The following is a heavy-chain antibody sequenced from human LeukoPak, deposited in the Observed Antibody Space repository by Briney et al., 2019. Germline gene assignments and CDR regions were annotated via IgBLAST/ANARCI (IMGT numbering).Heavy chain of an antibody. J-gene: IGHJ4*02. CDR1: GFTFSSYS. D-gene: IGHD3-22*01. CDR2: ISSSSNTM. V-gene: IGHV3-48*04. Sequence: GGSLRLSCAASGFTFSSYSMNWVRQAPGKGLEWVSYISSSSNTMYYADSVRGRFTISRDNAKRSLYLQMNSLRAEDTAVYYCARSADRSGYFREITLYYFDYWGQGTLVTVSS. CDR3: ARSADRSGYFREITLYYFDY.